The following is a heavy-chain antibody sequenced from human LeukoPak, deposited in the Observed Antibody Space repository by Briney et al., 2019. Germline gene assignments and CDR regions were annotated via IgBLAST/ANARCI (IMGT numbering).Heavy chain of an antibody. CDR3: ARLKGPLYGSGSRIIDY. D-gene: IGHD3-10*01. J-gene: IGHJ4*02. CDR1: GGSISSYY. V-gene: IGHV4-59*08. Sequence: SETLFLTCTVSGGSISSYYWSWIRQPPGKGLEWIGYIYYSGSTNYNPSLKSRVTISVDTSKNQFSLKLSSVTAADTAVYYCARLKGPLYGSGSRIIDYWGQGTLVTVSS. CDR2: IYYSGST.